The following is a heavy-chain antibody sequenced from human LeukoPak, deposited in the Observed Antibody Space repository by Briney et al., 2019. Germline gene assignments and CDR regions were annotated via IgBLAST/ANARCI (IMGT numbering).Heavy chain of an antibody. D-gene: IGHD3-10*01. Sequence: GTSVTVSCKASGYTFTSYDISWVRQAPGQGLEWMGWISGNNGKTNYAKKFQVRVTMTTDTSTSTTYMELRSLRSDDTAIYYCARRWGSGIRAAFEIWGQGTMVTVS. J-gene: IGHJ3*02. CDR2: ISGNNGKT. CDR3: ARRWGSGIRAAFEI. CDR1: GYTFTSYD. V-gene: IGHV1-18*01.